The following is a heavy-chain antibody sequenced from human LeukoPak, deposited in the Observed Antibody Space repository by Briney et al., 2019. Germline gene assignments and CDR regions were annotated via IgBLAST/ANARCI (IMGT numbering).Heavy chain of an antibody. Sequence: GGSLRLSCAASGFTFSSYAMSWVRQAPGKGLEWVSAISGSGGSTYYTDSVKGRFTISRDNSKNTLYLQMNSLRAEDTAVYYCAKWDSLEPYFDYWGQGTLVTVPS. D-gene: IGHD1-1*01. J-gene: IGHJ4*02. V-gene: IGHV3-23*01. CDR1: GFTFSSYA. CDR3: AKWDSLEPYFDY. CDR2: ISGSGGST.